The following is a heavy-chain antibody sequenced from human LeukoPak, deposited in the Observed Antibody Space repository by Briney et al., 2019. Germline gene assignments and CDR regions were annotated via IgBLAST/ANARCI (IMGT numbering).Heavy chain of an antibody. CDR1: SDSISSAY. V-gene: IGHV4-59*01. Sequence: KSSETLSLTCTVSSDSISSAYWNWVRQPPGKGLEWIGSVYFSATTDYNPSFKSRLTISVDTSKNQFSLKLSSVTAADTAVYYCAREMMGEEYVPGIVWGEGTTVTVSS. J-gene: IGHJ6*04. CDR2: VYFSATT. D-gene: IGHD1-14*01. CDR3: AREMMGEEYVPGIV.